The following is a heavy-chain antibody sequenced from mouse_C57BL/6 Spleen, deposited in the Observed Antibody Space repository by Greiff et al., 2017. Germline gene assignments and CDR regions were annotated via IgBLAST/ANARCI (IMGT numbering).Heavy chain of an antibody. CDR3: TRAITTESAWFAD. J-gene: IGHJ3*01. CDR2: ISSGGDYS. D-gene: IGHD1-1*01. V-gene: IGHV5-9-1*02. Sequence: EVKLVESGEGLVKPGGSLKLSCAASGFTFSSYAMSWVRQTPEKRLEWVAYISSGGDYSYYADTVKGRFTISRDNARNTLYLQMSSLKSEDTAMYYCTRAITTESAWFADWGQGTLVTVSA. CDR1: GFTFSSYA.